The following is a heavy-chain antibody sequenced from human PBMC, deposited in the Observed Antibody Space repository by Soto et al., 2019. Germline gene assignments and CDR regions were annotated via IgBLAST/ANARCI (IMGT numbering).Heavy chain of an antibody. D-gene: IGHD3-9*01. J-gene: IGHJ6*02. CDR1: GFTFSSYD. CDR2: IGTAGDP. Sequence: GGSLRLSCAASGFTFSSYDMHWVRQATGKGLEWVSAIGTAGDPYYPGSVKGRFTISRENAKNSLYLQMNSLRAGDTAVYYCARGSYYDILTGYVPPYGMDVWGQGTTVTVSS. V-gene: IGHV3-13*05. CDR3: ARGSYYDILTGYVPPYGMDV.